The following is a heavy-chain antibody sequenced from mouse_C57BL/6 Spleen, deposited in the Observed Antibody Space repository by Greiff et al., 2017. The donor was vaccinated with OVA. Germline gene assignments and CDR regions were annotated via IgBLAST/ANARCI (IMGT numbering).Heavy chain of an antibody. Sequence: QVQLQQPGAELVKPGASVKLSCKASGYTFTSYWMQWVKQRPGQGLEWIGEIDPSDSYTNYNQKFKGKATLTVDTSSSTAYMQLSSLTSEDSAVYDCARPSSTTVSSYWYFDVWGTGTTVTVSS. V-gene: IGHV1-50*01. CDR1: GYTFTSYW. CDR2: IDPSDSYT. D-gene: IGHD1-1*01. CDR3: ARPSSTTVSSYWYFDV. J-gene: IGHJ1*03.